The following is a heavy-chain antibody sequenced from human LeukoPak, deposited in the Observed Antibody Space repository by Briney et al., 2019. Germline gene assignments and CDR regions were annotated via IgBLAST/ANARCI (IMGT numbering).Heavy chain of an antibody. J-gene: IGHJ4*02. Sequence: ASVKVSCTASGYTFTSYAISWVRQAPGQGLEWIGWIITYNDHTDYAQKFQGRVTMTTATSTTTAYMELRSLRSDDTAVYYCARASRPPTYSSSWYYFDYWGQGTLVTVSS. V-gene: IGHV1-18*01. CDR3: ARASRPPTYSSSWYYFDY. CDR2: IITYNDHT. D-gene: IGHD6-13*01. CDR1: GYTFTSYA.